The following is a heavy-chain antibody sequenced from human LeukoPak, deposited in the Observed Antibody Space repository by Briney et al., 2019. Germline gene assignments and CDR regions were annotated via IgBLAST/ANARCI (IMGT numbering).Heavy chain of an antibody. D-gene: IGHD6-19*01. J-gene: IGHJ4*02. CDR3: AKAYSSGWFDYFDY. CDR1: GFTFDDYA. Sequence: QPGGSLRLSCAASGFTFDDYAMHSVRQAPGKGLEWVSGISWNSGSIGYADSVKGRFTISRDNAKNSLYLQMNSLRAEDTALYYCAKAYSSGWFDYFDYWGQGTLVTVSS. CDR2: ISWNSGSI. V-gene: IGHV3-9*01.